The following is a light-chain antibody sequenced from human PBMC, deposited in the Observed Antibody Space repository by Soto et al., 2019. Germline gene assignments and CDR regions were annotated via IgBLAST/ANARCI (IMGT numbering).Light chain of an antibody. CDR1: SSNIGAGYD. J-gene: IGLJ1*01. CDR3: QSYDSSLSGYV. Sequence: QPVLKQPPSVSGAPGQRVTISCTGSSSNIGAGYDVHWYQQLPGTAPKLLIYGNSNRPSGVPDRFSGSKSGTSASLAITGLHAEDEADYYCQSYDSSLSGYVFGTGTKVTVL. V-gene: IGLV1-40*01. CDR2: GNS.